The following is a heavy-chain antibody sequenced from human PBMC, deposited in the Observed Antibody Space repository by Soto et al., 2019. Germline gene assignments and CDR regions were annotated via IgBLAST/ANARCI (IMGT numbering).Heavy chain of an antibody. V-gene: IGHV3-48*02. J-gene: IGHJ6*02. D-gene: IGHD5-18*01. CDR2: ISSSSSTI. Sequence: PGGSLRLSCAASGFTFSSYSMNWVRQAPGKGLEWVSYISSSSSTIYYADSVKGRFTISRDNAKNSLYLQMNSLRDEDTAVYYCAREYSYGYLLSLDYYGMDVWGQGTTVTVSS. CDR1: GFTFSSYS. CDR3: AREYSYGYLLSLDYYGMDV.